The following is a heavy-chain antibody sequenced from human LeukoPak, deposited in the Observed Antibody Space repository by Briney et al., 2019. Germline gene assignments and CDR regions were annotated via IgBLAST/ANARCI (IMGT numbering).Heavy chain of an antibody. Sequence: GGSLRLSCAASGFTFSSYAMSWVRQAPGKGLEWVSAISGSGGSTYYADSVKGRFTISRDNSKNTLYLQMNSLRAEDTAVYYCAKSPYYDILTGYTLGYWGQGTLVTVSS. V-gene: IGHV3-23*01. CDR2: ISGSGGST. CDR1: GFTFSSYA. J-gene: IGHJ4*02. CDR3: AKSPYYDILTGYTLGY. D-gene: IGHD3-9*01.